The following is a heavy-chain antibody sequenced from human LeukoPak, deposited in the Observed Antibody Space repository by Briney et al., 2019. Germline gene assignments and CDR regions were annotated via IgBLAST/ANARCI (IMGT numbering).Heavy chain of an antibody. D-gene: IGHD3-10*01. CDR2: ISTSSSYI. CDR3: ARGLGEFLL. V-gene: IGHV3-21*01. CDR1: GFTFNRYN. Sequence: GGSLRLSCAASGFTFNRYNMNWVRRAPGKGLEWVSSISTSSSYIYYADSVKGRFTVSRDNAKNSLYLQMNSLRAEDTAVYYCARGLGEFLLWGQGTLVTVSS. J-gene: IGHJ4*02.